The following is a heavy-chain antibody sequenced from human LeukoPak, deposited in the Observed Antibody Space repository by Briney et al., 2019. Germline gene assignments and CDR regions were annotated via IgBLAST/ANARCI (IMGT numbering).Heavy chain of an antibody. Sequence: PSETLSLTCTVSGGPISSYYWTWIRQPPGKGLEWIGYIYYSGNTNYNPFLKSRVTISLDTSRNQFSLKLSSVTAADTAVYYCARRARATAGGDYFDYWGQGTLVTVSS. CDR2: IYYSGNT. J-gene: IGHJ4*02. CDR3: ARRARATAGGDYFDY. V-gene: IGHV4-59*08. D-gene: IGHD6-13*01. CDR1: GGPISSYY.